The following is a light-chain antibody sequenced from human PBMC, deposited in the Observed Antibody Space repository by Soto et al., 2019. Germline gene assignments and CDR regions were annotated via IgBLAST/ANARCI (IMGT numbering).Light chain of an antibody. V-gene: IGLV2-14*01. Sequence: QSALTQPASVSGSPGQSITISCTGTSSDVGGYTYVSWYQQHPGKAPKVIISEVTNRPSGVSHRFSGSKSGNTASLTISGLQAADEAEYYCSSFTSSSTRVFGAGTKLTVL. CDR1: SSDVGGYTY. J-gene: IGLJ1*01. CDR2: EVT. CDR3: SSFTSSSTRV.